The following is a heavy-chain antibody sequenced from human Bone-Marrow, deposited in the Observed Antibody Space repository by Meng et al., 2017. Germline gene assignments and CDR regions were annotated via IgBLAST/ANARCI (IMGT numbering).Heavy chain of an antibody. CDR1: GFTFNNYP. Sequence: GESLKISCAASGFTFNNYPVNWVRQAPGKGLEWVSSISPTSTNIEYAESVKGRFTISRDNAKNSLYLEMSSLRAEDTAVYYCARVGVYSSGWYGDYFDYWGQGTLVTVSS. CDR2: ISPTSTNI. CDR3: ARVGVYSSGWYGDYFDY. V-gene: IGHV3-21*01. D-gene: IGHD6-19*01. J-gene: IGHJ4*02.